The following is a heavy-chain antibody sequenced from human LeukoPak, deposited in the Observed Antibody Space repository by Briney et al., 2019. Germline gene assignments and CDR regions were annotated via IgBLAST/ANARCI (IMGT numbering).Heavy chain of an antibody. CDR3: ARDELGSYYDSSGYYHDY. D-gene: IGHD3-22*01. CDR1: RGTFSSYA. Sequence: ASVKVSCKASRGTFSSYAISWLRQAPGQGLEWMGGIIPILGIANYAQKFQGRVTITADKSTSTAYMELSSLRSEDTAVYYCARDELGSYYDSSGYYHDYWGQGTLVTVSS. CDR2: IIPILGIA. J-gene: IGHJ4*02. V-gene: IGHV1-69*10.